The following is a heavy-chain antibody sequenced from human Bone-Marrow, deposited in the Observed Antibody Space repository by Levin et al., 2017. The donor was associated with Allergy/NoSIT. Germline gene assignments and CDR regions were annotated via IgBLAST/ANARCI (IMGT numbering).Heavy chain of an antibody. CDR1: GYTFTDYY. V-gene: IGHV1-2*02. CDR2: INPKSGGT. CDR3: ARMGLGVTMIRGLIIGAFDI. D-gene: IGHD3-10*01. J-gene: IGHJ3*02. Sequence: VASVKVSCKASGYTFTDYYIHWVRQAPGQGLEWMGWINPKSGGTYYAQKFQVRVTMTSDTSISTAYMELSSLRSDDTAVYYCARMGLGVTMIRGLIIGAFDIWGQGTMVPVSS.